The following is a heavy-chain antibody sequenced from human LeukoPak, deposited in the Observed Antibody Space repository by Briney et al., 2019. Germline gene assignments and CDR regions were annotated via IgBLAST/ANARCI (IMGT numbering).Heavy chain of an antibody. CDR2: IYPGDSDT. CDR3: ARIKARLVESQGPSPGRYYYYGMDV. J-gene: IGHJ6*02. V-gene: IGHV5-51*01. Sequence: GESLKISCKGSGYSFTSYWIGWVRQMPGKGLEWMGIIYPGDSDTRYSPSFQGQVTISADKSISTAYLQWSSLKASDTAMYYCARIKARLVESQGPSPGRYYYYGMDVWGQGTTVTVSS. D-gene: IGHD3-16*01. CDR1: GYSFTSYW.